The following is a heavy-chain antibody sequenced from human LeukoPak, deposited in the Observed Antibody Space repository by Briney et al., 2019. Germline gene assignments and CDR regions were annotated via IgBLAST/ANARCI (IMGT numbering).Heavy chain of an antibody. D-gene: IGHD6-13*01. CDR1: GYTLAELS. Sequence: GASVKVSCKVSGYTLAELSIHWVRQAPGKGLEWMGGSNLDHGETVYAPNFQGRVTMTEETSTGTAYMEVSSLRSDDTAVYYCATEGKKQLHQGDAFDVWGQGTMISVSS. V-gene: IGHV1-24*01. J-gene: IGHJ3*01. CDR3: ATEGKKQLHQGDAFDV. CDR2: SNLDHGET.